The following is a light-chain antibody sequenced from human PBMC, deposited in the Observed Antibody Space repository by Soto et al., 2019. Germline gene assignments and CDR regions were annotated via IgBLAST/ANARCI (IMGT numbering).Light chain of an antibody. V-gene: IGLV2-14*03. J-gene: IGLJ3*02. CDR1: SSDIGGYNC. CDR2: DVS. Sequence: QSALTQPASVSGSPGQSITISCTGTSSDIGGYNCVSWYQQHPGKAPQLMIYDVSNRPSGVSNRFSGSKSGNTASLTISGLQAADEADYYCGSYTSTSTLGLFGGGTKLTVL. CDR3: GSYTSTSTLGL.